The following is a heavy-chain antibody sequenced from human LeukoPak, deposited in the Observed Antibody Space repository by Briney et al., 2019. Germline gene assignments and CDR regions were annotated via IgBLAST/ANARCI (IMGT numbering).Heavy chain of an antibody. J-gene: IGHJ4*02. V-gene: IGHV1-3*01. D-gene: IGHD3-10*01. CDR1: GYTFTSYA. CDR3: ARGGLLWFGELLGYFDY. Sequence: ASVKVSCKASGYTFTSYAMHWVRQAPGQRLEWMGWINAGNGNTKYSQKFQGRVTIARDTSASTAYMELSSLRSDTAVYYCARGGLLWFGELLGYFDYRGQGTLVTVSS. CDR2: INAGNGNT.